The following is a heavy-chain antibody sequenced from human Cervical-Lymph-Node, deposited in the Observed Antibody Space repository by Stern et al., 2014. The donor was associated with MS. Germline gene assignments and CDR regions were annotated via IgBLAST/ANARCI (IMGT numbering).Heavy chain of an antibody. J-gene: IGHJ6*02. Sequence: DQLVESGAEVKKPGSSVKVSCKASGGTLSDYGISWVRQAPGQGLEWRGGIIPMFGTANYAQKFQGRVTITADDSTNTAYMDLSSLTSDDTAVYYCARDGDSSMLGLDVWGQGTTVTVSS. CDR2: IIPMFGTA. CDR1: GGTLSDYG. D-gene: IGHD4-17*01. CDR3: ARDGDSSMLGLDV. V-gene: IGHV1-69*01.